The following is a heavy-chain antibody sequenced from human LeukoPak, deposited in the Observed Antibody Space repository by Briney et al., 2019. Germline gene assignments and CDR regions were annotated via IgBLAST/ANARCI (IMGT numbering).Heavy chain of an antibody. CDR3: ARHKPRDTGWFDP. CDR1: GGSISSYY. Sequence: SETLSLTCTVSGGSISSYYWSWIRQPPGKGLEWIGYIYTSGSTNYNPSLKSRVTISVDTSKNQFSLKLSSVTAADTAVYYCARHKPRDTGWFDPWAREPWSPSPQ. V-gene: IGHV4-4*09. CDR2: IYTSGST. J-gene: IGHJ5*02.